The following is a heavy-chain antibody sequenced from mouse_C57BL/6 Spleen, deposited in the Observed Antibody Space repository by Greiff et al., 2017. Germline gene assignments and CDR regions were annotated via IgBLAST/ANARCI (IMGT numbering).Heavy chain of an antibody. CDR2: IDPSDSET. CDR3: ARARAYGNYVPYYAMDY. J-gene: IGHJ4*01. CDR1: GYTFTSYW. D-gene: IGHD2-1*01. Sequence: QVQLQQPGAELVRPGSSVTLSCKASGYTFTSYWMHWVKQRPIQGLEWIGNIDPSDSETHYNQKFKDKATLTVDKSSSTAYMQLSSLPSEDSAVYYCARARAYGNYVPYYAMDYWGQGTSVTVSS. V-gene: IGHV1-52*01.